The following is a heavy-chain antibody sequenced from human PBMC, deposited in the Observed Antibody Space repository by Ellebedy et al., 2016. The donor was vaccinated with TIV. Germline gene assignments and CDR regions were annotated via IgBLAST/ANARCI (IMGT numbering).Heavy chain of an antibody. CDR2: INHSGST. J-gene: IGHJ3*02. Sequence: SETLSLTCAVYGGSFSGYYWSWIRQPPGKGLEWIGEINHSGSTNYNPSLKSRVTISVDTSKNQFSLKLSSVTAADTAVYYCARRITGDFGDAFDIWGQGTMVTVSS. V-gene: IGHV4-34*01. CDR1: GGSFSGYY. D-gene: IGHD1-20*01. CDR3: ARRITGDFGDAFDI.